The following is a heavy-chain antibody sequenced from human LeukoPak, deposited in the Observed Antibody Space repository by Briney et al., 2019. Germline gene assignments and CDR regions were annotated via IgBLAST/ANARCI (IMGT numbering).Heavy chain of an antibody. J-gene: IGHJ6*03. D-gene: IGHD3-10*01. V-gene: IGHV1-8*03. CDR3: ARVITVVRGINYYYYMDV. Sequence: GASVKVSCKASGYTFTSYDINWVRQATGQGLEWMGWMNPNSGNTGYAQKFQGRVTITRNTSISTAYMELSSLRSEDTAVYYCARVITVVRGINYYYYMDVWGKGTTVTVSS. CDR2: MNPNSGNT. CDR1: GYTFTSYD.